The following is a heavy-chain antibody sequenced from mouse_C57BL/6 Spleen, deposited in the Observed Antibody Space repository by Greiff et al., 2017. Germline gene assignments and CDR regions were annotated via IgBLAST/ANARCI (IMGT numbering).Heavy chain of an antibody. CDR2: ISSGGSYT. D-gene: IGHD2-3*01. V-gene: IGHV5-6*01. CDR1: GFTFSSYG. CDR3: ARHPSDGYYDY. J-gene: IGHJ2*01. Sequence: EVMLVESGGDLVKPGGSLTLSCAASGFTFSSYGMSWVRQTPDKRLEWVATISSGGSYTYYPDSVKGRFTISRDNAKNTLYLQMSSLKSEDTAMYYCARHPSDGYYDYWGQGTTLTVSS.